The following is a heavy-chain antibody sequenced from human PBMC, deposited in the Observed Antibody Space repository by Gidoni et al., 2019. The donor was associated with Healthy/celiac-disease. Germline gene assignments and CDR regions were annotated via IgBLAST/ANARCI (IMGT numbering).Heavy chain of an antibody. CDR2: INHSGST. CDR3: ARRWAGYSSSWFDY. CDR1: GGSFSVYY. J-gene: IGHJ4*02. Sequence: QVQLQQWRAGLLTPSETLSLICAVSGGSFSVYYWSLIRQPPGKGLEWIGEINHSGSTNYNPSLKSRVTISVDTSKNQFSLKLSSVTAADTAVYYCARRWAGYSSSWFDYWGQGTLVTVSS. D-gene: IGHD6-13*01. V-gene: IGHV4-34*01.